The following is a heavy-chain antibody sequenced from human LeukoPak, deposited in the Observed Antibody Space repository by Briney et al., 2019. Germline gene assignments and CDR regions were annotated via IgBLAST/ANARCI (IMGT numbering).Heavy chain of an antibody. J-gene: IGHJ6*03. CDR2: IYYSGST. CDR3: ARGDFCSKSNCYLRPMDV. D-gene: IGHD3-3*01. V-gene: IGHV4-59*01. CDR1: GGSISDYY. Sequence: SETLSLTCTVSGGSISDYYWNWIRQPPGKGLEWIGYIYYSGSTTYNPSLKSRVTMSVDTAKNQFPLKLRSVTAADTAVYFCARGDFCSKSNCYLRPMDVWGKGTTVTVSS.